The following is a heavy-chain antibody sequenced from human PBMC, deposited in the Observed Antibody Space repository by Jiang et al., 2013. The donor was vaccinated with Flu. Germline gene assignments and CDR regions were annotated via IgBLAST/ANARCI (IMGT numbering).Heavy chain of an antibody. V-gene: IGHV4-59*01. J-gene: IGHJ3*02. Sequence: PGLVKPSETLSLTCTVSGGSISSYYWSWIRQPPGKGLEWIGYIYYSGSTNYNPSLKSRVTISVDTSKNQFSLKLSSVTAADTAVYYCARVVRRVVVVPLGWSAFDIWGQGTMVTVSS. CDR3: ARVVRRVVVVPLGWSAFDI. CDR2: IYYSGST. CDR1: GGSISSYY. D-gene: IGHD3-22*01.